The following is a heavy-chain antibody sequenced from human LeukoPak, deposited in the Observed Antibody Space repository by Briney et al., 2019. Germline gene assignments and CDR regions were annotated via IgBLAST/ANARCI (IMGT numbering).Heavy chain of an antibody. CDR2: IYWDDDK. V-gene: IGHV2-5*02. Sequence: SGPTLVNPTQTLTLTCTFSGFSLSTSGVGVGWIRQPPGKALEWLALIYWDDDKRYSPSLKSRLTITKDTSKNQVVLTMTNMDXXXXXXXXXXXXXLDIAVAGPAGEDAFDIWGQGTMVTVSS. CDR3: XXXXLDIAVAGPAGEDAFDI. D-gene: IGHD6-19*01. CDR1: GFSLSTSGVG. J-gene: IGHJ3*02.